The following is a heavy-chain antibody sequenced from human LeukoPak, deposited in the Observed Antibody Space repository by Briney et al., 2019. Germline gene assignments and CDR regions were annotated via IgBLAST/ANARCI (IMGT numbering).Heavy chain of an antibody. CDR1: GCTFTGYF. CDR3: ARGSYSGYDIDY. J-gene: IGHJ4*02. CDR2: IIPNSGGS. D-gene: IGHD5-12*01. Sequence: ASVKVSCKASGCTFTGYFMHWVRQAPGQGLEWMGRIIPNSGGSNFAQNFQGRVTMTRDTSISTAYMELSRLRSDDTAVYYCARGSYSGYDIDYWGQGTLVTVSS. V-gene: IGHV1-2*06.